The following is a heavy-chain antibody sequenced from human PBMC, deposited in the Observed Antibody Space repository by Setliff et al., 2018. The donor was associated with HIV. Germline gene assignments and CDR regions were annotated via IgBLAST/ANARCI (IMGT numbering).Heavy chain of an antibody. V-gene: IGHV1-3*01. Sequence: ASVKVSCKGSGYTFTGYYVHWVRQAPGQRLEWMGWINGGNGHTKSSERFQGRVTFSRDSSASTAQMELSSLTSEDTAVYFCARGMIRGAIITEFDSWGQGTLVTVSS. D-gene: IGHD3-10*01. CDR3: ARGMIRGAIITEFDS. CDR1: GYTFTGYY. CDR2: INGGNGHT. J-gene: IGHJ4*02.